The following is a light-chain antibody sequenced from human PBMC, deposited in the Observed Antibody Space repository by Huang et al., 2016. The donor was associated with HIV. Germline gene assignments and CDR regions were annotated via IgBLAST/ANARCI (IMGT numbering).Light chain of an antibody. CDR3: QQYNDWPPLT. V-gene: IGKV3-15*01. CDR1: QTVNSD. CDR2: GAS. J-gene: IGKJ4*01. Sequence: EIEMTQSPATLSVSPGERATLSCRASQTVNSDLAWYPRKPGQAPRLLSYGASTRATGIPAKFNGTGSGTEFSLTISNLQSEDFAVYYCQQYNDWPPLTFGGGTKVEI.